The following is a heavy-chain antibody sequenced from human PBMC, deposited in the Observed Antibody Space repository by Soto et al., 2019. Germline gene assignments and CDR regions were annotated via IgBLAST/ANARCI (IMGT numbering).Heavy chain of an antibody. CDR2: ISYSSTYT. D-gene: IGHD3-16*01. CDR1: EFSLSDYY. Sequence: QVQLVESGGGFVKPGGSLRLSCAAAEFSLSDYYQNWCRQAPGKGLEWVSYISYSSTYTNYADAVKGRLTSSRDDAKNSLYLQMNSLRGEATAAYYCARRCCGGTVDYWGQGTLVTVSS. CDR3: ARRCCGGTVDY. V-gene: IGHV3-11*05. J-gene: IGHJ4*02.